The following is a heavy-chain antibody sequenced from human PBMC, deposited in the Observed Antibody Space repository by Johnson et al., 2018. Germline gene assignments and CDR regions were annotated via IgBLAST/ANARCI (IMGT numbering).Heavy chain of an antibody. V-gene: IGHV3-30*03. D-gene: IGHD3-16*02. CDR3: ARGKGAIEDYDYIWGTYRPHHYYGMDV. CDR2: TSSDGSKK. J-gene: IGHJ6*02. CDR1: GYTFINYG. Sequence: VQLVESGGGVVQPGRSLRLSCAASGYTFINYGMHWVRQAPGKGLEWVAATTSSDGSKKDYVDSVKGRFTIPRDNSKNTLYGQMNSRRAEDTAVYYVARGKGAIEDYDYIWGTYRPHHYYGMDVWGQGTTVTVSS.